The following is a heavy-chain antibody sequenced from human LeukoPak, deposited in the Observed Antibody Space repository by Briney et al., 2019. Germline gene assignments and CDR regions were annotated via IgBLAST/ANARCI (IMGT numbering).Heavy chain of an antibody. J-gene: IGHJ4*02. CDR3: AANSADYNTLGSSYKV. V-gene: IGHV4-39*01. CDR2: ISYSGTT. D-gene: IGHD3-10*01. CDR1: SASISSSPYF. Sequence: SETLSLTCTVSSASISSSPYFWGWIRQSPGTGLEWIGSISYSGTTYYNPSLKSRVTISVDTSKNQFSLKLTSVTAADTAVYYCAANSADYNTLGSSYKVWGQGTLVTVSS.